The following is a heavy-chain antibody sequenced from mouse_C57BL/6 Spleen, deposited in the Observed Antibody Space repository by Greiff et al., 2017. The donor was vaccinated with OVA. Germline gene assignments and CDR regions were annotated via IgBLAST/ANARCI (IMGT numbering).Heavy chain of an antibody. D-gene: IGHD2-1*01. V-gene: IGHV1-15*01. Sequence: QVQLKESGAELVRPGASVTLSCKASGYTFTDYEMHWVKQTPVHGLEWIGAIDPETGGTAYNQKFKGKAILTADKSSSTAYMELRSLTSEDSAVYYGTKWDYGNYYYAMDYWGQGTSVTVSS. CDR1: GYTFTDYE. CDR3: TKWDYGNYYYAMDY. CDR2: IDPETGGT. J-gene: IGHJ4*01.